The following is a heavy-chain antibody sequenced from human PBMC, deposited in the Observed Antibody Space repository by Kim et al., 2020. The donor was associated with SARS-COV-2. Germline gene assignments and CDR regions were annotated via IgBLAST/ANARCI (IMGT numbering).Heavy chain of an antibody. D-gene: IGHD3-22*01. CDR3: AKIGFDPYYYDSSGYHDAFDI. J-gene: IGHJ3*02. CDR1: GFTFSSYG. Sequence: GGSLRLSCAASGFTFSSYGMHWVRQAPGKGLEWVAVISYDGSNTYYADSVKGRFTISRDNSKNTLYLQMNSLRAEDTAVYYCAKIGFDPYYYDSSGYHDAFDIWGQGTMVTVSS. V-gene: IGHV3-30*18. CDR2: ISYDGSNT.